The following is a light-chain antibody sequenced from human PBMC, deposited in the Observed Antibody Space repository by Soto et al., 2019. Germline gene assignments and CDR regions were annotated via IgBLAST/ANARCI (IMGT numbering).Light chain of an antibody. J-gene: IGKJ4*01. CDR1: QSVSRN. Sequence: ERVMTQSPATLSVSPGEGATLSCRASQSVSRNLAWYQQKPGQAPRLLIYAASSRATGIPARFIGSGSGTEFTLTISSLQSEDFAVYYCQQYNDRPLTFGGGTKVEIK. CDR2: AAS. CDR3: QQYNDRPLT. V-gene: IGKV3-15*01.